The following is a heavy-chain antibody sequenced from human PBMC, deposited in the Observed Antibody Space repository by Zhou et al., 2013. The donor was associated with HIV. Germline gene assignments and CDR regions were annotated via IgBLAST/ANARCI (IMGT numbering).Heavy chain of an antibody. D-gene: IGHD3-3*01. CDR3: ARGDFFGDDNNFYFHH. CDR2: TSVSNGKT. CDR1: GATSTSHT. V-gene: IGHV1-18*04. Sequence: QVQSVHSGAEVRKPGSSVKVSCKTSGATSTSHTVSWVRQAPGQGLEWMGWTSVSNGKTDYAKKFQDRVTMTTDTSTSTAYMEVRSLRSDDTAVYYCARGDFFGDDNNFYFHHWGQGTLVTVSS. J-gene: IGHJ1*01.